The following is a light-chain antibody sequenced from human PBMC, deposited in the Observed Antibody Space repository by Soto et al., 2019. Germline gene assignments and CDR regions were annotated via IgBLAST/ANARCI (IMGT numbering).Light chain of an antibody. CDR1: NIGSKS. CDR3: QVWDSSSVV. J-gene: IGLJ2*01. Sequence: SYELTQPPSVSVAPGKTASITCGGSNIGSKSVHWYQQKPGQAPVLVIYYDSDRPSGIPERFSGSNSGNTATLTISRVEAGDEADYYCQVWDSSSVVFGGGTKVTVL. V-gene: IGLV3-21*04. CDR2: YDS.